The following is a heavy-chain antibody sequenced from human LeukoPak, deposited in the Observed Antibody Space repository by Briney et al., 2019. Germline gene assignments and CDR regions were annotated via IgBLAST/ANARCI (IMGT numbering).Heavy chain of an antibody. J-gene: IGHJ3*02. CDR1: GYSISSGYY. D-gene: IGHD1-26*01. V-gene: IGHV4-38-2*02. Sequence: SETLSLTCTVSGYSISSGYYWGWIRPPPGKGLEWIGSIYHSGSTYYNPSLKSRVTISVDTSKNQFSLKLSSVTAADTAVYYCARGRSYYRTKKPSVYAFDIWGQGTMVTVSS. CDR2: IYHSGST. CDR3: ARGRSYYRTKKPSVYAFDI.